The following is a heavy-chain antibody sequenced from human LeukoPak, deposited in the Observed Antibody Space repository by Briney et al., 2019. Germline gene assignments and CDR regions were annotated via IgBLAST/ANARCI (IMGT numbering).Heavy chain of an antibody. D-gene: IGHD6-19*01. CDR1: GYTFTSYA. J-gene: IGHJ3*02. Sequence: ASVKVSCKASGYTFTSYAMNWVRQAPGQGLEWMGWINTNTGNPTYAQGFTGRFVFSLDTSVSTAYLQISSLKAEDTAVYYCARVTSPYSSGWYQGAYDAFDIWGQGTMVTVSS. CDR3: ARVTSPYSSGWYQGAYDAFDI. V-gene: IGHV7-4-1*02. CDR2: INTNTGNP.